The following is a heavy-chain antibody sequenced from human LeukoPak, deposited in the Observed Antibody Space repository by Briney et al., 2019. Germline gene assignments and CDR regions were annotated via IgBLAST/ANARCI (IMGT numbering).Heavy chain of an antibody. Sequence: ASVKVSCKASGYTFTSYYMHWVRQAPGQGLEWMGIINPSGGSTSYAQKFQGRVTMTRDTSTSTVYMELSSLRSEDTAVYYCATELKNYYGSGSYKTHDYWGQGTLVTVSS. D-gene: IGHD3-10*01. CDR2: INPSGGST. V-gene: IGHV1-46*01. CDR1: GYTFTSYY. CDR3: ATELKNYYGSGSYKTHDY. J-gene: IGHJ4*02.